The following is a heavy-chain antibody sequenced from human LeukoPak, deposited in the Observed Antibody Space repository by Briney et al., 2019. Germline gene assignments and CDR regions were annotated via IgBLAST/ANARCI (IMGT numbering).Heavy chain of an antibody. CDR2: INHSGST. CDR1: GGSFSGYY. Sequence: PSETLSLTCAVYGGSFSGYYWSWIRQPPGKGLEWIGEINHSGSTNYNPSLKSRVTISVDTSKNQFSLKLSSVTAADTAVYYCARNRSTKQNVLEMGIYFDYWGQGTLVTVSS. D-gene: IGHD2-2*01. V-gene: IGHV4-34*01. CDR3: ARNRSTKQNVLEMGIYFDY. J-gene: IGHJ4*02.